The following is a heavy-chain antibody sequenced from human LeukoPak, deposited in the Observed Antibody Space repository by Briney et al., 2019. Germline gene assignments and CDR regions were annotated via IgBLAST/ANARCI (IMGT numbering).Heavy chain of an antibody. Sequence: SQTLSLTCAISGDSVSTNSASWNWIRQSPSRGLEWLGRTYYRSKWYNEYPVSVKSRIVINPDTSKNQFSLQLNSVTPEDTAVYYCARGNRGAFDVWGRGTMVTVSA. J-gene: IGHJ3*01. V-gene: IGHV6-1*01. D-gene: IGHD3-10*01. CDR2: TYYRSKWYN. CDR3: ARGNRGAFDV. CDR1: GDSVSTNSAS.